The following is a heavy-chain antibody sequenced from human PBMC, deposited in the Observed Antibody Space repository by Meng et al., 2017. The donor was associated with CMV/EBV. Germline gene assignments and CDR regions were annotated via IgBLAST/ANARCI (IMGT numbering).Heavy chain of an antibody. D-gene: IGHD6-6*01. CDR1: GGSFCSYT. CDR3: ARDPNSSSS. V-gene: IGHV1-69*12. CDR2: IIPIFGKA. Sequence: QVPRGGSVSEVKKLGPTVTVSCEASGGSFCSYTISWVRQAHGQGLEWLGGIIPIFGKANYAQKFQGRVTITADESTSTAYMELSSLRSEDTAVYYCARDPNSSSSWGQGTLVTVSS. J-gene: IGHJ4*02.